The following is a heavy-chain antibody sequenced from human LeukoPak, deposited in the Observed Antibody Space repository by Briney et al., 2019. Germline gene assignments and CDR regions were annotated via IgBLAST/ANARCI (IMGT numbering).Heavy chain of an antibody. V-gene: IGHV4-4*07. CDR2: IYSSGAT. J-gene: IGHJ4*02. D-gene: IGHD2-21*02. CDR1: GGSISSYY. Sequence: PSETLSLTCTVSGGSISSYYWSWIRQPAGKGLEWIGRIYSSGATNYNPSLKSRVSMSVDTSKNQFSLKLSSITAADTAIYYCARTYCGGDCYQDYWGQGTLVTVSS. CDR3: ARTYCGGDCYQDY.